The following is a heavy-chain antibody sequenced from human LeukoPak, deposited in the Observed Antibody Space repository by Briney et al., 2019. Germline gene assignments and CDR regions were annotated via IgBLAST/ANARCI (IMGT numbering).Heavy chain of an antibody. D-gene: IGHD6-19*01. CDR1: GFTFSTYS. J-gene: IGHJ4*02. CDR2: ISTSSSYI. V-gene: IGHV3-21*01. Sequence: PGGSLRLSCAASGFTFSTYSMNWVRQAPGKGLEWVSSISTSSSYIYYADSVKGRFTISRDNAKNSLYLQMNSLRADDTAVYYCVGAVAGPFGYWGQGTLVTVSS. CDR3: VGAVAGPFGY.